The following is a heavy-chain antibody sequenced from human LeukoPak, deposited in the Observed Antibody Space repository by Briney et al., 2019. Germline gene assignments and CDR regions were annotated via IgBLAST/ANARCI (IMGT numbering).Heavy chain of an antibody. V-gene: IGHV3-48*04. CDR2: ISSSSSTI. CDR1: GFTFSSYW. Sequence: PGGSLRLSCAASGFTFSSYWMNWARQAPGKGLEWVSYISSSSSTIYYADSVKGRFTISRDNAKNSLYLQMNSLRAEDTAVYYCASPFGDYGGYWGQGTLVTVSS. CDR3: ASPFGDYGGY. J-gene: IGHJ4*02. D-gene: IGHD4-17*01.